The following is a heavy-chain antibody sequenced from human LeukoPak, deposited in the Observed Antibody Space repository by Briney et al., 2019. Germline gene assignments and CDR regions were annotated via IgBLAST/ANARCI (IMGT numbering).Heavy chain of an antibody. J-gene: IGHJ4*02. Sequence: GGSLRLSCAASGFTFSSYTMNWVRQAPGKGLEWVSAITGSGDTTHYADSVRGRFTISRDNSKNTLYLQMDSLRAEDTAVYFCAKDGPNWGSYFHYWGQGTLVTISS. V-gene: IGHV3-23*01. CDR2: ITGSGDTT. CDR3: AKDGPNWGSYFHY. CDR1: GFTFSSYT. D-gene: IGHD3-16*01.